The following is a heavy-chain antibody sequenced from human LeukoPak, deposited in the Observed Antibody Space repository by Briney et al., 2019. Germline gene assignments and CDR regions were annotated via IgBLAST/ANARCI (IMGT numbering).Heavy chain of an antibody. D-gene: IGHD5-24*01. V-gene: IGHV3-30*18. CDR2: ISYDGSNK. CDR3: AKEGDGYNYLLGY. Sequence: PGGSLRLSCAASGFTFSSYGMHWVRQAPGKGLEWVAVISYDGSNKYYADSVKGRFTISRDNSKNTLYLQMNSLRAEDTAVYCCAKEGDGYNYLLGYWGQGTLVTVSS. CDR1: GFTFSSYG. J-gene: IGHJ4*02.